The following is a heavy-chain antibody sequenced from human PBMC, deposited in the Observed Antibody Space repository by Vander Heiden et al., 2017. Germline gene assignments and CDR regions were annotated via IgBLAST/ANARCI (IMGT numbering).Heavy chain of an antibody. D-gene: IGHD1-20*01. CDR3: ARDSGAYNWNGETNECFDY. V-gene: IGHV3-48*02. Sequence: EVQLVESGGGLVQPGGSLRLSCAASGFTFSSYSMNWVRQAPGKGLELVSYISSSSSTIYYADSVKGRFTISRDNAKNSLYLQMNSLRDEDTAVYYCARDSGAYNWNGETNECFDYWGQGTLVTVYS. CDR2: ISSSSSTI. J-gene: IGHJ4*02. CDR1: GFTFSSYS.